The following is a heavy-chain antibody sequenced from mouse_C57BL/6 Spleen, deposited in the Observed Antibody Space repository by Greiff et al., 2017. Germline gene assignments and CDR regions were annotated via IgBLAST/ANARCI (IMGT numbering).Heavy chain of an antibody. D-gene: IGHD1-1*01. CDR1: GFNIKDDY. V-gene: IGHV14-4*01. J-gene: IGHJ3*01. CDR2: IDPENGDT. Sequence: VQLKQSGAELVRPGASVKLSCTASGFNIKDDYMHWVKQRPEQGLEWIGWIDPENGDTEYASKFQGKATITADTSSNTAYLQLSSLTSEDTAVYYCTTLYYGSSYGAWFAYWGQGTLVTVSA. CDR3: TTLYYGSSYGAWFAY.